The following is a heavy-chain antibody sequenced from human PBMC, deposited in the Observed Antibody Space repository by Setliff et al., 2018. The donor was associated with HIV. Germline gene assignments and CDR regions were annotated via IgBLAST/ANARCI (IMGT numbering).Heavy chain of an antibody. J-gene: IGHJ5*02. CDR2: IFYTGST. CDR1: GGSISSSTYY. CDR3: ARRGRDGVFIMFATGFDP. D-gene: IGHD2-8*01. Sequence: SETLSLTCSVSGGSISSSTYYWGWIRQPPGKGLEWIGDIFYTGSTYYNPPHKSRVAISVDTSENQFSLKLNSVTAADTAVYYCARRGRDGVFIMFATGFDPWGQGALVTVSS. V-gene: IGHV4-39*01.